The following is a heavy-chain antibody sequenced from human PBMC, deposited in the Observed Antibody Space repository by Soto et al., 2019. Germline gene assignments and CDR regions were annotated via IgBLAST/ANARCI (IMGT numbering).Heavy chain of an antibody. CDR3: ARTRWEGCISTSCYGEGYYYYGMDV. CDR1: GFTFSDYY. J-gene: IGHJ6*02. D-gene: IGHD2-2*01. Sequence: PGGSLRLSCAASGFTFSDYYMSWIRQAPGKGLEWVSYISSSSSYTNYADSVKGRFTISRDNAKNSLYLQMNSLRAEDTAVYYCARTRWEGCISTSCYGEGYYYYGMDVWGQGTTVTVSS. V-gene: IGHV3-11*03. CDR2: ISSSSSYT.